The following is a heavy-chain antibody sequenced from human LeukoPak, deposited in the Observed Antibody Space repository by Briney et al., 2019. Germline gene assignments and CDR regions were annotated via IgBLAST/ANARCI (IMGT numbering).Heavy chain of an antibody. Sequence: GGSLRLSCAASGFTVSSNYMSWVRQAPGKGLEWVSVIYSGGSTYYADSVKGRFTISRDNSKNTLYLQMNSLRAEDTAVYYCARDPHYYDSSGYHSGDYWGQGTLVTVSS. CDR3: ARDPHYYDSSGYHSGDY. D-gene: IGHD3-22*01. J-gene: IGHJ4*02. CDR2: IYSGGST. CDR1: GFTVSSNY. V-gene: IGHV3-53*01.